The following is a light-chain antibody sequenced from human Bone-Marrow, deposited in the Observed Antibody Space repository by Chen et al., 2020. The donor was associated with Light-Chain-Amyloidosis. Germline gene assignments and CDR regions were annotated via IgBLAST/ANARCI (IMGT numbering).Light chain of an antibody. CDR1: QSVSSY. CDR3: QQRSI. J-gene: IGKJ4*01. V-gene: IGKV3-11*01. CDR2: DAS. Sequence: EIVLTQSPATLSLSPGERATLSCRASQSVSSYSDWYQQKPGQAPRLLIYDASNRATGIPVRFSGSGSGTDFTLTISSLEPEDFAVYYCQQRSIFGGGTKVEIK.